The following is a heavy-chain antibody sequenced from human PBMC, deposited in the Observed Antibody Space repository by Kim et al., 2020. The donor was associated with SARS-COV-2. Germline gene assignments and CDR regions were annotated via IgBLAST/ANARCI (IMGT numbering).Heavy chain of an antibody. CDR2: ISSSSSYI. J-gene: IGHJ5*02. Sequence: GGSLRLSCAASGFTFSSYSMNWVRQAPGKGLEWVSSISSSSSYIYYADSVKGRFTISRDNAKNSLYLQMNSLRAEDTAVYYCARDLGYCSGGSCPGWFDPWGQGTLVTVSS. CDR1: GFTFSSYS. CDR3: ARDLGYCSGGSCPGWFDP. V-gene: IGHV3-21*01. D-gene: IGHD2-15*01.